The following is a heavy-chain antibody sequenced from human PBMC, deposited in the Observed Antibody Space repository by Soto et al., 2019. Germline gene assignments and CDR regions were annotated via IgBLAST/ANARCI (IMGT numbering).Heavy chain of an antibody. V-gene: IGHV3-33*01. Sequence: QVQLVESGGGVVQPGRSLRLSCAASGFTFSSYGMHWVRQAPGKGLEWVAVIWYDGSNKYYADSVKGRFTISRDNSKNTLYLQMNRLRAEDTAVYYCARDNDAFDIWGQGTMVTVSS. J-gene: IGHJ3*02. CDR2: IWYDGSNK. CDR1: GFTFSSYG. CDR3: ARDNDAFDI.